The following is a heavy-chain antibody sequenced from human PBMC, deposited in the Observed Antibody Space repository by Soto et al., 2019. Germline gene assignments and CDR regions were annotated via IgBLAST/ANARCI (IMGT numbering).Heavy chain of an antibody. CDR3: ARMESFGSLNWFDP. V-gene: IGHV1-8*02. D-gene: IGHD5-18*01. Sequence: ASVKVSCKASGYTFTNNYVSWVRQATGQGLEWMGWLNPGSGDTGYAQKFQGRVTMTRDISIATAYMELNSLTSEDTAIYYCARMESFGSLNWFDPWGQGTLVTVSS. CDR1: GYTFTNNY. J-gene: IGHJ5*02. CDR2: LNPGSGDT.